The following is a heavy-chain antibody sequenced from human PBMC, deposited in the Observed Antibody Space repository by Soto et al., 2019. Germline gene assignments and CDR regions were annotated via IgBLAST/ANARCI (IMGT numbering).Heavy chain of an antibody. J-gene: IGHJ5*02. CDR3: ERAMADILTGYSINWSDP. Sequence: ASVKVSCKASGYTCTSYAMHWVRQAPGQRLEWMGWINAGNGNTKYSQKFQGRVTITRDTSASTAYMELSSLRSEETAVYYCERAMADILTGYSINWSDPWGQGTLVTVSS. CDR2: INAGNGNT. V-gene: IGHV1-3*01. CDR1: GYTCTSYA. D-gene: IGHD3-9*01.